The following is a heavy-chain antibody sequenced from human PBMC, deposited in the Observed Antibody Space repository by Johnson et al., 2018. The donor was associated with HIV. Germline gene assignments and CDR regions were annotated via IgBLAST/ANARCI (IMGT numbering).Heavy chain of an antibody. D-gene: IGHD3-10*01. Sequence: VQLVESGGGVVQPGGSLRLSCAASGFTFSSYWMSWVRQATGKGLEWVSAIGPAGDTYYPGSVKGRFTISRENAKNSLYLQMNSLRAGDTAVYYCARENGGGAFDIWGQGTMVTVSS. CDR1: GFTFSSYW. CDR3: ARENGGGAFDI. V-gene: IGHV3-13*01. J-gene: IGHJ3*02. CDR2: IGPAGDT.